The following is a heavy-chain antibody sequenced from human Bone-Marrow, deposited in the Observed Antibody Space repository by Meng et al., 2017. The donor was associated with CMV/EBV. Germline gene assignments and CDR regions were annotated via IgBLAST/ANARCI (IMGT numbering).Heavy chain of an antibody. J-gene: IGHJ6*02. V-gene: IGHV3-7*01. CDR2: IKQDGSEK. CDR1: GFTFSSYW. D-gene: IGHD6-6*01. CDR3: ARDRAAIAARRVGTYYYYDMAV. Sequence: GESLKISCAASGFTFSSYWMSWVRQAPGKGLEWVANIKQDGSEKYYVDSVKGRFTISRDNAKNSLYLQMNSLRAEDTAVYYCARDRAAIAARRVGTYYYYDMAVWGQGPTVTVSS.